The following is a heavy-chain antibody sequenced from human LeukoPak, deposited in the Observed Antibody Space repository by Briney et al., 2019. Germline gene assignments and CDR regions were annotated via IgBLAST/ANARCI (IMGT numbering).Heavy chain of an antibody. J-gene: IGHJ4*02. CDR3: ARDLSAAFDF. CDR2: LVYDERS. CDR1: GFPFSSYG. Sequence: GGSLRLSCAASGFPFSSYGMHWVRQAPGKGLEWVARLVYDERSDYATSVKGRFSISRDNSKNTLFLDMSDLTVEDTAVYYCARDLSAAFDFWGQGVLVTVSS. D-gene: IGHD6-19*01. V-gene: IGHV3-33*01.